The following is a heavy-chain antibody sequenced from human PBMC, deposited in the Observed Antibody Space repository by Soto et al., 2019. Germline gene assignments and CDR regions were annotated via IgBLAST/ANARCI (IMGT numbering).Heavy chain of an antibody. J-gene: IGHJ4*02. CDR1: GFTFGSYW. V-gene: IGHV3-7*01. CDR2: IKQDGSEK. CDR3: ATATVLDY. Sequence: GGSLRLSCAASGFTFGSYWMSWVRQAPGKGLEWVANIKQDGSEKYYVDSVKGRFTISRDNAKNSLYLQMNSLRAEDTAVYYCATATVLDYLGQGTPVTV. D-gene: IGHD4-17*01.